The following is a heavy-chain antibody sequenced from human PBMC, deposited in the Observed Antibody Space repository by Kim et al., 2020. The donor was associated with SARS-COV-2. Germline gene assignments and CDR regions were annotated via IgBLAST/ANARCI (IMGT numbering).Heavy chain of an antibody. J-gene: IGHJ3*02. V-gene: IGHV4-34*01. Sequence: SETLSLTCSVYGGSFSGHYWSWIRQPPGKGLEWIGEINHSGSTNYNPSLKSRVTISIDTSKNQFSLKLNSVTAADTAVYYCARGWRYGFHAFDIWGQGT. D-gene: IGHD1-1*01. CDR3: ARGWRYGFHAFDI. CDR2: INHSGST. CDR1: GGSFSGHY.